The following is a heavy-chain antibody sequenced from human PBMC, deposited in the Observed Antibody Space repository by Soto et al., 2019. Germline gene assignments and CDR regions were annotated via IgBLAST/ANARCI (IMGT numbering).Heavy chain of an antibody. CDR2: ISAYNGNT. J-gene: IGHJ3*02. D-gene: IGHD3-3*01. Sequence: QVQLVQSGAEVKKPGASVKVSCKASGYTFTSYGISWVRQAPGQGLEWMGWISAYNGNTNYAQKLQGRVTMTTDTSTSTAYMELRSLRSDETAVYYCARDAAVLRFLEWAETDAFDIWGQGTMVTVSS. V-gene: IGHV1-18*01. CDR3: ARDAAVLRFLEWAETDAFDI. CDR1: GYTFTSYG.